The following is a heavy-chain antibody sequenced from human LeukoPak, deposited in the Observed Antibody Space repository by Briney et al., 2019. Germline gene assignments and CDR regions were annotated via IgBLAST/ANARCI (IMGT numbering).Heavy chain of an antibody. Sequence: GGSLRLSCAASGFTFSDYYMSWIRQAPGKGLEWVSYISGSGSTLYYADSVKGRFTISRDNTKNSLYLQMNSLRAEDTAVYYCAIAVAGASGLCDYWGQGTLVAVSS. CDR2: ISGSGSTL. D-gene: IGHD6-19*01. CDR1: GFTFSDYY. CDR3: AIAVAGASGLCDY. V-gene: IGHV3-11*01. J-gene: IGHJ4*02.